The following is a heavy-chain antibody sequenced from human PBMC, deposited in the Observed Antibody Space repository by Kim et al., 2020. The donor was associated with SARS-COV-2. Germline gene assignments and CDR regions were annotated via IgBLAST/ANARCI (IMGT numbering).Heavy chain of an antibody. Sequence: LESRVTISVDTSKNQFSLKLSSVTAADTAVYYCARGPIAVAPYYYYGMDFWGQGTTVTVSS. D-gene: IGHD6-19*01. J-gene: IGHJ6*02. CDR3: ARGPIAVAPYYYYGMDF. V-gene: IGHV4-59*09.